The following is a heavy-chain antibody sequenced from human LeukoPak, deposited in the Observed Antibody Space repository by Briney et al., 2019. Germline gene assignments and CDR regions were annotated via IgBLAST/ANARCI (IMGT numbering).Heavy chain of an antibody. J-gene: IGHJ4*02. D-gene: IGHD5-24*01. CDR3: ARSVEMAAMPFDY. V-gene: IGHV4-59*01. Sequence: SETLSLTCTVSGGSISSYYWSWIRQPPGKGLEWIGYIYYSGSTNYNPSLKSRVTISVDTSKNQFSLKLSSVTAADTAVYYCARSVEMAAMPFDYWGQGTPVTVSS. CDR2: IYYSGST. CDR1: GGSISSYY.